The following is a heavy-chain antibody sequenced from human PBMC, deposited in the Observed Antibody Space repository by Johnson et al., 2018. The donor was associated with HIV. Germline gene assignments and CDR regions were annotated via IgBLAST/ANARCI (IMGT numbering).Heavy chain of an antibody. Sequence: VQLVESGGGVVQPGRSLRLSCAASGFTFSSYWMHWVRQAPGKGLVWVSRINSDGSSTSYADSVKGRFTISRDNAKNTLYLQMNSLRAEDTAVYYCARDAGGGRIVVDYDAFDIWGQGTMVTVSS. CDR1: GFTFSSYW. CDR2: INSDGSST. D-gene: IGHD3-22*01. CDR3: ARDAGGGRIVVDYDAFDI. J-gene: IGHJ3*02. V-gene: IGHV3-74*01.